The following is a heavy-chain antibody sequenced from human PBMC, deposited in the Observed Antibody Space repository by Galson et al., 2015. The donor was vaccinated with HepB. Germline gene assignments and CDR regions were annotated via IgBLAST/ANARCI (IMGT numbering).Heavy chain of an antibody. CDR3: ARVYCTGGSCYGTGFDY. J-gene: IGHJ4*02. Sequence: SLRLSCAASGFTFSSHSMNWVRQAPGKGLEWLPYISGSSVSIYYADSVKGRFTISRDNDQNSLYLQMDSLRVEDTAVYYCARVYCTGGSCYGTGFDYWGQGILVTVSS. V-gene: IGHV3-48*01. D-gene: IGHD2-8*02. CDR1: GFTFSSHS. CDR2: ISGSSVSI.